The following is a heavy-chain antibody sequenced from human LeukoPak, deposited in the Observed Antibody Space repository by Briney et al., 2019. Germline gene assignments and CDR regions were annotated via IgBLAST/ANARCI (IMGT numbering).Heavy chain of an antibody. CDR3: ARYEVGATTKYWNETPSADY. CDR2: ISSSSSYI. D-gene: IGHD1-26*01. V-gene: IGHV3-21*01. Sequence: GGSLRLSCAASGFTFSSYSMNWVRQAPGKGLEWVSSISSSSSYIYYADSVKGRFTISRDNAKNSLYLQMNSLRAEDTAVYYCARYEVGATTKYWNETPSADYWGQGTLVTVSS. J-gene: IGHJ4*02. CDR1: GFTFSSYS.